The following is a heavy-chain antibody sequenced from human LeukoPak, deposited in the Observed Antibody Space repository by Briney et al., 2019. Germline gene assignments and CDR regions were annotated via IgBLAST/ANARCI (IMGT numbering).Heavy chain of an antibody. Sequence: PSETLSLTCTVSGGSISSGGYYWSWIRQHPGKGLEWIGYIYYSGSTYYNPSLKSRVTISVDTSKNQFSLRLSSVTAADTAVYYCARLGYYGSGSYPDYWGQGTLVTVSS. CDR2: IYYSGST. CDR3: ARLGYYGSGSYPDY. V-gene: IGHV4-31*03. CDR1: GGSISSGGYY. D-gene: IGHD3-10*01. J-gene: IGHJ4*02.